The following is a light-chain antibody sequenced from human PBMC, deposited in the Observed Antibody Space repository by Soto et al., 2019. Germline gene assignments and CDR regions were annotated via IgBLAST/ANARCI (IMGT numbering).Light chain of an antibody. CDR3: QQYNNWPPLT. CDR2: GAS. CDR1: QSVSSN. Sequence: EIVMTQSPATLSVSPGERATLSCRASQSVSSNVAWYQQKPGQAPMLLIYGASTRATGIPARFSGSGSGTEFTLTISRLQSEDFAVYYCQQYNNWPPLTFGGGNKVEI. J-gene: IGKJ4*01. V-gene: IGKV3-15*01.